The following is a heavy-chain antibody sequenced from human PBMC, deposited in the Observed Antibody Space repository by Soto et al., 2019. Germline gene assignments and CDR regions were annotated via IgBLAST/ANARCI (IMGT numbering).Heavy chain of an antibody. V-gene: IGHV1-8*01. CDR1: GYTFTSYD. CDR3: ARERRGMDV. Sequence: QVQLVQSGAEVKKPGASVKVSCKASGYTFTSYDINWVRQATGQGLEWMGWKNPNSGNTGYVQKFQARVTMTRNSSISTAYMELSSLRSEDTAVYFCARERRGMDVWGQGTTVTVSS. J-gene: IGHJ6*02. CDR2: KNPNSGNT.